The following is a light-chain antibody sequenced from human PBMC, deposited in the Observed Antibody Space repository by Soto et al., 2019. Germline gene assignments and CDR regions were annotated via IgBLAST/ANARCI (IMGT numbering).Light chain of an antibody. Sequence: DIQMTQSPSTLSGSVGDRVTITCRASQTISSWLAWYQQKPGKAPKLLIYKASTLKSGVPSRFSGSGSGTEFTLTISSLQPDDFATYYCQHYNSNSQCTFGQGTKVDIK. J-gene: IGKJ1*01. V-gene: IGKV1-5*03. CDR1: QTISSW. CDR2: KAS. CDR3: QHYNSNSQCT.